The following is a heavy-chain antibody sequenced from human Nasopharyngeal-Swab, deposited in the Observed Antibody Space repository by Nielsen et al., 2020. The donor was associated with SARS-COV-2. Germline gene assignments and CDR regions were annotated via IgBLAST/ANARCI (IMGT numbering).Heavy chain of an antibody. Sequence: GGSLRLSCAASGFTFDDYAMHWVRQAPGKGREWVSGISWNSGSIGYADSVKGRFTISRDNAKNSLYLQMNSLRAEDTALYYCANLYYYDSSGYPGGDYWGQGTPVTVSS. CDR3: ANLYYYDSSGYPGGDY. CDR2: ISWNSGSI. D-gene: IGHD3-22*01. J-gene: IGHJ4*02. CDR1: GFTFDDYA. V-gene: IGHV3-9*01.